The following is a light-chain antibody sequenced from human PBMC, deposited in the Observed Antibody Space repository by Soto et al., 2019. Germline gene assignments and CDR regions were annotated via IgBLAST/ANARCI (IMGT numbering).Light chain of an antibody. Sequence: IWVTQSPDTLSLSPGDRATLSCLASQGVINLLAWYQPRPGPAPRLLIYDASKRATGVPARFSGSGSGTDFTLTIISLEHEDFAVDYCHQRADGPPALTFGGGTKVDI. J-gene: IGKJ4*01. CDR3: HQRADGPPALT. V-gene: IGKV3-11*01. CDR2: DAS. CDR1: QGVINL.